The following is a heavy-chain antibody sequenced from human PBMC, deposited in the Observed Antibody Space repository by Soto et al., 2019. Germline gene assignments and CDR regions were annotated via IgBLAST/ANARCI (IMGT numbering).Heavy chain of an antibody. J-gene: IGHJ6*03. Sequence: GGSLRLSCAASGFTFSSYAMSWVRQAPGKGLEWVAVIWYDGSNKYYADSVKGRFTFSRDNSKNTLYLQMNSLRAEDTAVYYCAGDQGPNYMAVWGKGTTVTVSS. V-gene: IGHV3-33*08. CDR1: GFTFSSYA. CDR2: IWYDGSNK. CDR3: AGDQGPNYMAV.